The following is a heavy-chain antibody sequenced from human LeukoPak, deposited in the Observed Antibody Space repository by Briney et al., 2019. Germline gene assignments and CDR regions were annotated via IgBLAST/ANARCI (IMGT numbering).Heavy chain of an antibody. J-gene: IGHJ4*02. V-gene: IGHV1-2*02. Sequence: GASVKVSCTASGYNFIDYYIHWVRQVPGPGLEWMGWINPDGGATAYGEKFQDRVNMTADTTINTVYMELSSLTFADSALYYCARGAKGHWGQGTLVTVSS. CDR3: ARGAKGH. CDR2: INPDGGAT. CDR1: GYNFIDYY.